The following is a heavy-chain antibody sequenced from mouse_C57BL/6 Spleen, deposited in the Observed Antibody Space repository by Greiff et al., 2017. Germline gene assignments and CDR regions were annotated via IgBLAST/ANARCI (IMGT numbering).Heavy chain of an antibody. Sequence: QVQLQQPGAELVKPGASVMMSCKASGYTFTSYWITWVKQRPGQGLERIGDIYPGSGSTNYNEKFKSKATLTVDTSSSTAYMQLSSLTSEDSAVYYCARYGLYAMDYWGQGTSGTDSS. D-gene: IGHD1-1*02. CDR2: IYPGSGST. J-gene: IGHJ4*01. CDR1: GYTFTSYW. CDR3: ARYGLYAMDY. V-gene: IGHV1-55*01.